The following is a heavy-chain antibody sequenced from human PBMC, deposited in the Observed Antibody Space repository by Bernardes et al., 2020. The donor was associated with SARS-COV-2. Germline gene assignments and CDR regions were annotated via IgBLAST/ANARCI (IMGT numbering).Heavy chain of an antibody. CDR3: ARHGVHYGSGTFYLARSYYYGLDV. D-gene: IGHD3-10*01. CDR2: VYYSGDT. V-gene: IGHV4-39*01. CDR1: DGSVRSSDYY. J-gene: IGHJ6*02. Sequence: SETLSLTCTVSDGSVRSSDYYWGRVRQPPGKGLEWIGSVYYSGDTYYNPSPKRRVPMSVDTSKSQFPLKLSSVTAADTAVYYCARHGVHYGSGTFYLARSYYYGLDVWGQGTTVTVSS.